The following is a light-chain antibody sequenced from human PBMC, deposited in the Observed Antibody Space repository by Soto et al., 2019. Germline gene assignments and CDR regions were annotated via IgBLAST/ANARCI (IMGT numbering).Light chain of an antibody. CDR2: GAS. CDR1: QSLSSGY. J-gene: IGKJ1*01. Sequence: EIVLTQSPGTLSLSPGERATLSCRASQSLSSGYVAWYQQKAAQAPRLLIYGASSRATGIPDRFSGSGSGTDFTLTINRLEPEDFAVYYCQQYGSSPRTFGQGT. V-gene: IGKV3-20*01. CDR3: QQYGSSPRT.